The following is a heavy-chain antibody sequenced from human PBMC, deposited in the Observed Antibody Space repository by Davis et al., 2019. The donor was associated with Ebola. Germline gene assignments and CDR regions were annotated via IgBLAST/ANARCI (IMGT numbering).Heavy chain of an antibody. D-gene: IGHD3-22*01. V-gene: IGHV3-23*01. Sequence: GESLKISCAASGFTFSSYAMSWVRQAPGKGLEWVSAISGSGTTTDYADSVKGRFTISRDNSKNTLYLQMNSLRAEDTAVYYCARAAVVVIPDYWGQGTLVTVSS. CDR2: ISGSGTTT. J-gene: IGHJ4*02. CDR3: ARAAVVVIPDY. CDR1: GFTFSSYA.